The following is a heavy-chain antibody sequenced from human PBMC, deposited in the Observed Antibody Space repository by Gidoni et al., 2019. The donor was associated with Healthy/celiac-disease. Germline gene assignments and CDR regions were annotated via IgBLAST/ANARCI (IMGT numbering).Heavy chain of an antibody. CDR1: GYTFTGYY. J-gene: IGHJ4*02. Sequence: QVQLVQSGAEVTKPGASVKVSCKASGYTFTGYYMHWVRQAPGQGLEWMGRINPNSGGTNYAQKFQGRVTRTRDTSISTAYMELSRLRSDDTAVYYCARGASYCSGGSCLDYWGQGTLVTVSS. V-gene: IGHV1-2*06. D-gene: IGHD2-15*01. CDR2: INPNSGGT. CDR3: ARGASYCSGGSCLDY.